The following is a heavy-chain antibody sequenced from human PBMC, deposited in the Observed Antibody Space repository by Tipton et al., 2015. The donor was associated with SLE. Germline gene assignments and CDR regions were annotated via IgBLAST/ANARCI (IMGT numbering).Heavy chain of an antibody. V-gene: IGHV4-59*01. CDR3: ARGYCSSTSCYGVWCDP. CDR2: IYYSGST. D-gene: IGHD2-2*01. Sequence: TLSLTCTVSGGSISSYYWSWIRQPPGKGLEWIGYIYYSGSTNYNPSLKSRVTISVDTSKNQFSLKLSSVTAADTAVYYCARGYCSSTSCYGVWCDPWVQGSLVAVSS. J-gene: IGHJ5*02. CDR1: GGSISSYY.